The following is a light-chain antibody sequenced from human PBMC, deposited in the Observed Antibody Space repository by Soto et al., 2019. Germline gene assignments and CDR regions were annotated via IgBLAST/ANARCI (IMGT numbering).Light chain of an antibody. CDR2: DAS. V-gene: IGKV1-39*01. Sequence: DIQMTQSPSSLSASVGDIGTITGLASQRISTYLNWYQQKPGKAPKFLIYDASNLQSGVPSRFSGGGSGTEFTLTIAGLQPEDFATYYCQQYESYSPLTFGGGTKVDIK. CDR1: QRISTY. J-gene: IGKJ4*01. CDR3: QQYESYSPLT.